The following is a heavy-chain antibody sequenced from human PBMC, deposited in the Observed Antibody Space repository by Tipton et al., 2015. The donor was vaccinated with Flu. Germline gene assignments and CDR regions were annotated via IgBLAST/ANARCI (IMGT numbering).Heavy chain of an antibody. CDR2: IYYSGST. Sequence: TLSLTCTVSGGSISSGGYYWSWIRQHPGKGLEWIGYIYYSGSTYYNPSLKSRVTISVDTSKNQFSLKLSSVTAADTAVYYRAGSIGFGYYFDYWGQGTLVTVSS. D-gene: IGHD3-10*01. CDR1: GGSISSGGYY. V-gene: IGHV4-31*03. J-gene: IGHJ4*02. CDR3: AGSIGFGYYFDY.